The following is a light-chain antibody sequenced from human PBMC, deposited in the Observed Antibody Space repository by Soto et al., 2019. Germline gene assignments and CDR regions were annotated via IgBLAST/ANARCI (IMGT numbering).Light chain of an antibody. J-gene: IGKJ1*01. CDR3: QQYYSYST. Sequence: GDRVTITCRASQSISSWLAWYQQKPEKAPRLLIYKASTLESGVPSRFSGSESGTEFTLTISSLQPDDFATYYCQQYYSYSTFGQGTKVEIK. V-gene: IGKV1-5*03. CDR2: KAS. CDR1: QSISSW.